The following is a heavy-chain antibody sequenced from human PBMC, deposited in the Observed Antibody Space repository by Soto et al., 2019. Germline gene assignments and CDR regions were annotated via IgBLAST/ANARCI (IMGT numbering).Heavy chain of an antibody. CDR3: ARNAXRYCSSTSCYGDYGMDV. Sequence: ASETLSLTCAVSGYSISSSNWWGWIRQPPGKGLEWIGYIYYSGSTYYNPSLKSRVTMSVDTSKNQFSLKLSSVTAVDTAVYYCARNAXRYCSSTSCYGDYGMDVWGQGTTVTVSS. V-gene: IGHV4-28*01. J-gene: IGHJ6*02. D-gene: IGHD2-2*01. CDR2: IYYSGST. CDR1: GYSISSSNW.